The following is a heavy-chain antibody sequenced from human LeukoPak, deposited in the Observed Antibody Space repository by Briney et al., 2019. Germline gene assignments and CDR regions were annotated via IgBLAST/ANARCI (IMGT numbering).Heavy chain of an antibody. Sequence: GSLLLSCVASSFTFSNYWMSSVRQAPGKGLEWVANIKQGGSEKYYVDSVKGRFTISRDNAKNSLYLQMNSLRAEDSAVYYCARDPSYDAFDIWGQGTMVTVST. V-gene: IGHV3-7*05. CDR3: ARDPSYDAFDI. J-gene: IGHJ3*02. CDR1: SFTFSNYW. CDR2: IKQGGSEK.